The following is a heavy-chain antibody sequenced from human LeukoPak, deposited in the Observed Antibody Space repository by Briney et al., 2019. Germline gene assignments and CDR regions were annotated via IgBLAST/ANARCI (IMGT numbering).Heavy chain of an antibody. CDR3: ARLPQNYGGNARFDS. D-gene: IGHD4-23*01. CDR1: GGSISSNY. CDR2: ISYSGST. J-gene: IGHJ4*02. V-gene: IGHV4-59*01. Sequence: PSGTLSLTCTVSGGSISSNYWSWIRQPPGKGLEWIGYISYSGSTNYNPSLESRVTISEATSKNHFSLKLSSVTAADTAVYYCARLPQNYGGNARFDSWGQGTLVTVSS.